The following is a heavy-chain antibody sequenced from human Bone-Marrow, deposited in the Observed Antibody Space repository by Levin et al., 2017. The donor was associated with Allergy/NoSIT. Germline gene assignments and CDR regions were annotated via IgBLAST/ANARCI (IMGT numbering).Heavy chain of an antibody. Sequence: SGPTLVKPTQTLTLTCTFSGFSLSTSGVGVGWIRQPPGKALEWLALIYWDDDKRYSPSLKSRLTITKDTSKNQVVLTMTNMDPVDTATYYCAHSRIVGATMFHVVGAFDIWGQGTMVTVSS. CDR2: IYWDDDK. J-gene: IGHJ3*02. D-gene: IGHD1-26*01. V-gene: IGHV2-5*02. CDR3: AHSRIVGATMFHVVGAFDI. CDR1: GFSLSTSGVG.